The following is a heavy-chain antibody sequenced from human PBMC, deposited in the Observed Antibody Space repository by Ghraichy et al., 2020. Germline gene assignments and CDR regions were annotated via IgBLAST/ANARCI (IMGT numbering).Heavy chain of an antibody. J-gene: IGHJ6*03. CDR3: ARGLRDTAMGYYYYYYMDV. D-gene: IGHD5-18*01. Sequence: SETLSLTCAVYGGSFSGYYWSWIRQPPGKGLEWIGEINHSGSTNYNPSLKSRVTISVDTSKNQFSLKLSSVTAADTAVYYCARGLRDTAMGYYYYYYMDVWGKGTTVTVSS. CDR2: INHSGST. V-gene: IGHV4-34*01. CDR1: GGSFSGYY.